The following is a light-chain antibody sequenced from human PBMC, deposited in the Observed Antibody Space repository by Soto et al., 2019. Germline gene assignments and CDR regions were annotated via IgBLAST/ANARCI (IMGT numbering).Light chain of an antibody. CDR1: QSVSSSY. Sequence: ESVLTQSPGTLSLSPGEKATLSCRASQSVSSSYLAWYQQKPGQAPRLLIYGASSRATGIPDMFSGSGSGTDFTLTVSRLEPEDFAVYYCQQFGSSSWTFGQGTKV. V-gene: IGKV3-20*01. J-gene: IGKJ1*01. CDR3: QQFGSSSWT. CDR2: GAS.